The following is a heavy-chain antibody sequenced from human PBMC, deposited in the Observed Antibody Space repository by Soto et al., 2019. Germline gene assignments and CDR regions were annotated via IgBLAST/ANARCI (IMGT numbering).Heavy chain of an antibody. CDR3: ARRPAEGLYSSSFYYYGMDV. D-gene: IGHD6-6*01. CDR1: GFTSSSYS. Sequence: GGSLRLSCAASGFTSSSYSMNWVRQAPGKGLEWVSSISSSSSYIYYADSVKGRFTISRDNAKNSLYLQMNSLRAEDTAVYYCARRPAEGLYSSSFYYYGMDVWGQGTTVTVSS. CDR2: ISSSSSYI. J-gene: IGHJ6*02. V-gene: IGHV3-21*01.